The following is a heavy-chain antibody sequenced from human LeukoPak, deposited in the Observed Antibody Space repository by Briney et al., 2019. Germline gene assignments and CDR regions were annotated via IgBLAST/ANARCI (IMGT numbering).Heavy chain of an antibody. CDR3: AKFWCGYSDYMDV. CDR2: ISGSGTST. J-gene: IGHJ6*03. CDR1: GFTFSHYA. V-gene: IGHV3-23*01. D-gene: IGHD3-3*01. Sequence: GGSLRLSCAASGFTFSHYAMSWVRQSPGKGLEWVAAISGSGTSTYHAASVKGRVTSPRDNSKNTLYLQMNSLRAEDTAVYYCAKFWCGYSDYMDVWGKGTTVTVSS.